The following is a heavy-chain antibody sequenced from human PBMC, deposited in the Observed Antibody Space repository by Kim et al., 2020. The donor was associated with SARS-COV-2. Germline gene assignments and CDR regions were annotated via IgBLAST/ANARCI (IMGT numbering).Heavy chain of an antibody. J-gene: IGHJ4*02. CDR3: ATLVDTAMVGVY. D-gene: IGHD5-18*01. Sequence: SYTPSLKGRVTISVHPSNNQFSLKLSSVTAADTAVYYCATLVDTAMVGVYWGQGTLVTVSS. V-gene: IGHV4-39*01.